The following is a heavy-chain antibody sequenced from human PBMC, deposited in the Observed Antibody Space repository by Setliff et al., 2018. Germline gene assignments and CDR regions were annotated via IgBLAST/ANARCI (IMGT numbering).Heavy chain of an antibody. V-gene: IGHV1-69*05. Sequence: SVKVSCKASGYTFTSYYMHWVRQAPGQGLEWMGGIIPIFGTANYAPKFQGRVTITTDESTSTAYMALSSLRSEDTAVYYCARGQPHPYCSSTSCYYDYWGQGTLVTVSS. CDR1: GYTFTSYY. CDR3: ARGQPHPYCSSTSCYYDY. D-gene: IGHD2-2*01. J-gene: IGHJ4*02. CDR2: IIPIFGTA.